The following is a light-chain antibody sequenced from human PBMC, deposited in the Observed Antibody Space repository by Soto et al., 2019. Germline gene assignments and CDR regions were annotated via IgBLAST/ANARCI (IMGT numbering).Light chain of an antibody. CDR1: QSVSSN. CDR3: QQYNNWPPL. CDR2: GAS. V-gene: IGKV3-15*01. Sequence: EIVMTQSPATLSVSPGERATLSCRASQSVSSNLAWYQQKPGQAPRLLVYGASTRATGIPARFSGSRSGTEFTLTISSLKSEDFAVYYCQQYNNWPPLFGGGTKVEIK. J-gene: IGKJ4*01.